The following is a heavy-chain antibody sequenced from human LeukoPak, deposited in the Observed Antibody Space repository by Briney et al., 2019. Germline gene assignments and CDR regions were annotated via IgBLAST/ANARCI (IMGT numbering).Heavy chain of an antibody. CDR1: GFTFDDYA. CDR2: ISWNSGSI. V-gene: IGHV3-9*01. Sequence: GGSLRLSCAASGFTFDDYAMHWVRQAPGKGLEWVSGISWNSGSIGYADSVKGRFTISRDNAKNSLYLQMNGLRAEDTAVYYCAKVPAYCSSTSCKLRDPHYWGQGTLVTVSS. J-gene: IGHJ4*02. D-gene: IGHD2-2*01. CDR3: AKVPAYCSSTSCKLRDPHY.